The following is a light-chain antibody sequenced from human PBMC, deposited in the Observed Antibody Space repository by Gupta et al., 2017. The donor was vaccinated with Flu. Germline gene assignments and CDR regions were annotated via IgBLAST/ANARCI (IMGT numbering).Light chain of an antibody. V-gene: IGLV1-44*01. CDR3: EAWDDSLNGHYV. CDR1: SSNIGSNT. CDR2: GNN. Sequence: QSVLAQPPSASGTPGQRVTISCSGSSSNIGSNTVNWYQQVPGTAPNLLIYGNNQRPSGVPDRFSGSKSGTSASLAISGLQSEEEADYYCEAWDDSLNGHYVFGTGTKVTVL. J-gene: IGLJ1*01.